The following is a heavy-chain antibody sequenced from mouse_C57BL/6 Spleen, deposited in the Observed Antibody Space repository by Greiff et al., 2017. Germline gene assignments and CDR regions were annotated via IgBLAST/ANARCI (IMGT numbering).Heavy chain of an antibody. Sequence: EVKLEESGGGLVKPGGSLKLSCAASGFTFSSYAMSWVRQTPEKRLEWVATISDGGSYTYYPDNVKGRFTISRDNAKNNLYLQMSHLKSEDTAMYYCAREGYYYWGQGTTLTVSS. CDR2: ISDGGSYT. CDR3: AREGYYY. J-gene: IGHJ2*01. V-gene: IGHV5-4*01. CDR1: GFTFSSYA. D-gene: IGHD2-3*01.